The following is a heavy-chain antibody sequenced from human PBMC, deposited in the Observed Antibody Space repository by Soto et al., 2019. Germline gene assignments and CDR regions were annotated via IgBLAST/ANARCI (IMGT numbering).Heavy chain of an antibody. CDR1: GFTFSSYG. CDR3: AKEGDNWNDGVDY. CDR2: ISYDGSNK. D-gene: IGHD1-1*01. J-gene: IGHJ4*02. Sequence: GGSLRLSCAASGFTFSSYGMHWVRQAPGKGLEWVAVISYDGSNKYYADSVKGRFTISRDNSKNTLYPQMNSLRAEDTAVYYCAKEGDNWNDGVDYWGQGTLVTVSS. V-gene: IGHV3-30*18.